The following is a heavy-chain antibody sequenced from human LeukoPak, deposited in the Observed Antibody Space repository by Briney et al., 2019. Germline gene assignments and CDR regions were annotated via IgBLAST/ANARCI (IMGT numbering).Heavy chain of an antibody. Sequence: GGSLRLSCATYGFTFTTYSMQWVRQAPGKGLEWVAVISSDGNKKNHADSVKGRFTTSPDSPKTTLYPQMNPLRPEDTALYYCARDVGRDTITPEIEYWGQGTLVTVSS. CDR1: GFTFTTYS. D-gene: IGHD4-11*01. CDR2: ISSDGNKK. CDR3: ARDVGRDTITPEIEY. J-gene: IGHJ4*02. V-gene: IGHV3-30-3*01.